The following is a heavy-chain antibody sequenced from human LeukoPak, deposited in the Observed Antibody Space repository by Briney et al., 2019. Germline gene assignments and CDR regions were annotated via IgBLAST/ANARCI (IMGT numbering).Heavy chain of an antibody. CDR3: ARHDYGGNSGDY. CDR1: GLTFGDYG. Sequence: PGGSLRLSCTASGLTFGDYGISWVRQTPGKGLEWVSYIGTSSSTIYYADSVKGRFTISRDSAKNSLYLQMNSLRDEDTAVYYCARHDYGGNSGDYWGQGTLVTVSS. V-gene: IGHV3-48*02. J-gene: IGHJ4*02. D-gene: IGHD4-23*01. CDR2: IGTSSSTI.